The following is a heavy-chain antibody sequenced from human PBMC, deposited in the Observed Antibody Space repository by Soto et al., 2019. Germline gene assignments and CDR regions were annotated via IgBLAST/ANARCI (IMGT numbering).Heavy chain of an antibody. D-gene: IGHD3-9*01. CDR2: IYYSGST. CDR3: ARRGATLDILTGYLIYRVNWFDP. V-gene: IGHV4-39*01. Sequence: QLQESGPGLVKPSETLSLTCTVSGGSISSSSYYWGWIRQPPGKGLEWIGSIYYSGSTYYNPSLKSRVTISVDTSKNQFSLKLSSVTAADTAVYYCARRGATLDILTGYLIYRVNWFDPWGQGTLVTVSS. CDR1: GGSISSSSYY. J-gene: IGHJ5*02.